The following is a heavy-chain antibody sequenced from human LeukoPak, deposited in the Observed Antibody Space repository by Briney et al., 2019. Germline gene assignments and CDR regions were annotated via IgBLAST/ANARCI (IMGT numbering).Heavy chain of an antibody. J-gene: IGHJ3*02. V-gene: IGHV4-34*01. CDR3: AKSNGYGLVDI. CDR2: INHSGST. CDR1: GGSFSGYY. Sequence: SETLSLTCAVYGGSFSGYYWSWLRQPPGKGLEWIGEINHSGSTNYNPSLKSRVTISVDTSKNQFSLKLSSVTAADTAVYYCAKSNGYGLVDIWGQGTMVTVSS. D-gene: IGHD3-10*01.